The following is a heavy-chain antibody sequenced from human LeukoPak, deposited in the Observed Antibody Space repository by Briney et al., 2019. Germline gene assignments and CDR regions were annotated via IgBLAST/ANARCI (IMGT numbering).Heavy chain of an antibody. Sequence: ASVTVSCKASGYTFTNYGISWVRQAPGQGLEWMGWISSYYGNTNYAQRLQGRVTMTTDTSTSTAYMELRSLRSDDTAVYYCAQFQWELRGFDYWGQGTLVTVSS. CDR2: ISSYYGNT. D-gene: IGHD1-26*01. J-gene: IGHJ4*02. V-gene: IGHV1-18*01. CDR3: AQFQWELRGFDY. CDR1: GYTFTNYG.